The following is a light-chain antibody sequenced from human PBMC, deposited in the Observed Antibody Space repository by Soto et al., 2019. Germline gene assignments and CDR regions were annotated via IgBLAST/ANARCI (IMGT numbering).Light chain of an antibody. Sequence: QSALTQPASVSGSPGQSITISCTGTSSDVGGYKYVSWYQQHPDKAPKLIIYDTNKRPSGIPDRFSGSKTGTSATLGITGLQTGDEADYYCETWDSGLSAGIFGGGTKLTVL. V-gene: IGLV1-51*01. CDR1: SSDVGGYKY. CDR2: DTN. J-gene: IGLJ2*01. CDR3: ETWDSGLSAGI.